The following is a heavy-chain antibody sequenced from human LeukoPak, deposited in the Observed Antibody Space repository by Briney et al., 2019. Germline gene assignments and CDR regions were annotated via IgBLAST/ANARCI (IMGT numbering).Heavy chain of an antibody. V-gene: IGHV4-59*01. CDR3: ARVHYDSSGYYFDYYYYYMDV. Sequence: KPSETLSLTCIVSGGSISSYYWSWIRQPPGKGRERIWYIFYSGSTNYNSSLKSRVTISVDTSKNQFSLKLSSVTAADTAVYYCARVHYDSSGYYFDYYYYYMDVWGKGTTVTVSS. CDR1: GGSISSYY. D-gene: IGHD3-22*01. CDR2: IFYSGST. J-gene: IGHJ6*03.